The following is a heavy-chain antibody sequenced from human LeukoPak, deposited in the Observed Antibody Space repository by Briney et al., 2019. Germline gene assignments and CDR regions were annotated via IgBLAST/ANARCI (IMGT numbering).Heavy chain of an antibody. J-gene: IGHJ5*02. Sequence: GESLKISCKGSGYSFTSFWIGWVRQVPGKGLEYMGAIYPGDSRTTYSPSFEGQVTISADKSVTTAFLQWASLRASDTAMYYCARLPTGYPNWFDPWGQGTLVTVSS. V-gene: IGHV5-51*01. D-gene: IGHD3-9*01. CDR2: IYPGDSRT. CDR3: ARLPTGYPNWFDP. CDR1: GYSFTSFW.